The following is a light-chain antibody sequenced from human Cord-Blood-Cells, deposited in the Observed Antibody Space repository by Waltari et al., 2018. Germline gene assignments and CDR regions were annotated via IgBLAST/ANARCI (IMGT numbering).Light chain of an antibody. CDR2: AAS. V-gene: IGKV1-39*01. CDR1: QSISSY. J-gene: IGKJ5*01. Sequence: DIQMTQSPSSLSASVGDSVTITCRASQSISSYLNWYQQKPGKAPKLLIYAASSLQSGVPSRFSCSGSGTDFTLTISSLQPEDFATYYCQQSYSTPITFGQGTRLEIK. CDR3: QQSYSTPIT.